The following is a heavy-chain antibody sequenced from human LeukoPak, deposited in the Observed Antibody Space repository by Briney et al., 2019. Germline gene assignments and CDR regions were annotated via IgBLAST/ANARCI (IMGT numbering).Heavy chain of an antibody. CDR1: GYTFTTYN. CDR3: ARETSPRYSSGWYDDAFDI. V-gene: IGHV1-2*02. D-gene: IGHD6-19*01. J-gene: IGHJ3*02. CDR2: INPNSGGT. Sequence: ASVKVSCKTSGYTFTTYNIAWVRQAPGQGLEWMGWINPNSGGTNYAQKFQGRVTMTRDTSISTAYMELSRLRSDDTAVYYCARETSPRYSSGWYDDAFDIWGQGTMVTVSS.